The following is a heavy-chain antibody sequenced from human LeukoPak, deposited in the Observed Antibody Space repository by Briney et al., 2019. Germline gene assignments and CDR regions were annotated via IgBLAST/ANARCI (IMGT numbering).Heavy chain of an antibody. D-gene: IGHD2-2*01. J-gene: IGHJ4*02. V-gene: IGHV3-23*01. CDR3: ASEGRYCSSTSCPTHDY. CDR1: GFTFSSYA. CDR2: ISGSGGST. Sequence: GGSLRLSCAASGFTFSSYAMSWVRQAPGKGLVWVSAISGSGGSTYYADSVKGRFTISRDNSKNTLYLQMNSLRAEDTAVYYCASEGRYCSSTSCPTHDYWGQGTLVTVSS.